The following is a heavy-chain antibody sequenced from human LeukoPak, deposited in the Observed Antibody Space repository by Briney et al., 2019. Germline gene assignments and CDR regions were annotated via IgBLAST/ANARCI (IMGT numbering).Heavy chain of an antibody. Sequence: PGTSLSLSCAASGFTFSAYVMHWVRQAPGKGLEWVAILWYDGSNEYYADSVKGRFTMSRDNSKNTLHLQMNSLRAEDTAVYYCARVRADSSGHDIDYWGQGTLVTVSS. J-gene: IGHJ4*02. CDR2: LWYDGSNE. CDR3: ARVRADSSGHDIDY. CDR1: GFTFSAYV. V-gene: IGHV3-33*01. D-gene: IGHD3-22*01.